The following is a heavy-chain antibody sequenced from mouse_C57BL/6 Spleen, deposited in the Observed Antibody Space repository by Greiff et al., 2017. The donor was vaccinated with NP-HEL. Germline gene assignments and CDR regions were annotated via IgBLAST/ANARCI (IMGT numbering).Heavy chain of an antibody. CDR1: GYAFSSSW. V-gene: IGHV1-82*01. J-gene: IGHJ4*01. D-gene: IGHD1-1*01. CDR3: ARFTTVVEGIHYYAMDY. Sequence: QVQLQQSGPELVKPGASVKISCKASGYAFSSSWMNWVKQRPGKGLEWIGRIYPGDGDTNYNGKFKGKATLTADKSSSTAYMQLSSLTSEDSAVYFCARFTTVVEGIHYYAMDYWGQGTSVTVSS. CDR2: IYPGDGDT.